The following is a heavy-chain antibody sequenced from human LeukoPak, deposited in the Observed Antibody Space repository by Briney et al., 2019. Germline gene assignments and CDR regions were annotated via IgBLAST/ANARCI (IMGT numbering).Heavy chain of an antibody. J-gene: IGHJ4*02. D-gene: IGHD5-24*01. CDR3: ARVEDTDGYNPLHFDY. CDR2: IKQDGSEK. CDR1: GFTFSSYG. Sequence: QPGGSLRLSCAASGFTFSSYGMSWVRQAPGKGLEGVANIKQDGSEKYYVDSVKGRFTISRDNAKNSLYLQMNSLRAEDTAVYYCARVEDTDGYNPLHFDYWGQGTLVTVSS. V-gene: IGHV3-7*01.